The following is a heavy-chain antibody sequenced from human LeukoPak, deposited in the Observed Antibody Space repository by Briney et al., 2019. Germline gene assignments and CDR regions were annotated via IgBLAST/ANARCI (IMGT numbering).Heavy chain of an antibody. CDR3: AKPFGFLEWLYGGYFDS. V-gene: IGHV3-7*03. Sequence: HPGGSLRLSCVVSGFTFSTYWMSWVRQAPGKGLEWVANINQDGSQKNYVDPVKGRFTISRDNSKNTVFLQMHSLTAEDTAVYYCAKPFGFLEWLYGGYFDSWGQGTLVTVSS. J-gene: IGHJ4*02. CDR1: GFTFSTYW. CDR2: INQDGSQK. D-gene: IGHD3-3*01.